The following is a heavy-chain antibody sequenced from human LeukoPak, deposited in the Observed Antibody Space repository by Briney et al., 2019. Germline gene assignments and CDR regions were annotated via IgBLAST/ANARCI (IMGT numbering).Heavy chain of an antibody. J-gene: IGHJ4*02. V-gene: IGHV3-21*01. CDR1: GVTCSGYS. D-gene: IGHD3-10*01. CDR3: AREAYYYGSGIGEY. CDR2: ISSSSSYI. Sequence: GGALRLSCATSGVTCSGYSMNWVRQAPGQGLEWVSSISSSSSYIYYADSVKGRFTISRDNAKNSLYLQMNSLRAEDTAVYYCAREAYYYGSGIGEYWGQGTLVTVSS.